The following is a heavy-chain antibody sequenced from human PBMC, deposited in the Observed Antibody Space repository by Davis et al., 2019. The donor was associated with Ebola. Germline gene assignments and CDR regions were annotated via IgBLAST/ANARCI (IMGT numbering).Heavy chain of an antibody. V-gene: IGHV5-51*01. J-gene: IGHJ3*02. Sequence: PGGSLRLSCKGSGYSFGTYWIGWVRQMPGKGLEWLGIIYPTDSDTRYSPSFQGQVTISADKSINTAYLQWSSLKASDTAMYYCATKGYVMGVTLEAFDMWGQGTMVTVSS. CDR1: GYSFGTYW. CDR2: IYPTDSDT. CDR3: ATKGYVMGVTLEAFDM. D-gene: IGHD1-26*01.